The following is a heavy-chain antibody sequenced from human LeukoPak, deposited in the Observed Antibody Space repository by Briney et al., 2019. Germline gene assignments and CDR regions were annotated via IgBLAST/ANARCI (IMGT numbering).Heavy chain of an antibody. D-gene: IGHD3-16*01. Sequence: SVKVSCKASGGTFSSYAISWVRQAPGQGLEWMGGIIPIFGTANYAQKFQGRVTITADESTSTAYMELSSLRSDDTAVYYCARETGITFGGGAFDYWGQGTLVTVSS. J-gene: IGHJ4*02. CDR2: IIPIFGTA. V-gene: IGHV1-69*13. CDR3: ARETGITFGGGAFDY. CDR1: GGTFSSYA.